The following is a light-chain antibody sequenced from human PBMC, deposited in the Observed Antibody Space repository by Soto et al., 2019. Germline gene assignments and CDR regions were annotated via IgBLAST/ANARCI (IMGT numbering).Light chain of an antibody. CDR3: NSYTTSSTLV. J-gene: IGLJ1*01. Sequence: QSALTQPASVSGSPGQSISISCTGTSSDVGGYNYVSWYQQYPGKAPKLMIYEVTNRPSGVSNRFSGSKSGNTASLTISGLQAEDEADYYRNSYTTSSTLVFGTGTKVTVL. CDR1: SSDVGGYNY. CDR2: EVT. V-gene: IGLV2-14*01.